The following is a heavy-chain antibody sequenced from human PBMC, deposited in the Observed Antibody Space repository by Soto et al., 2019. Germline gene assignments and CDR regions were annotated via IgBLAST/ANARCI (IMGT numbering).Heavy chain of an antibody. Sequence: SVKVSCKASGGTFSSYAISWVRQAPGQWLEWMGGIIPIFGTANYAQKFQGRVTITADDSTSTAYMELSSLRSEDTAVYYCARAIGRCTNGVCYDYYSYGMDVWGQGTTVTVSS. CDR1: GGTFSSYA. CDR2: IIPIFGTA. J-gene: IGHJ6*02. D-gene: IGHD2-8*01. V-gene: IGHV1-69*13. CDR3: ARAIGRCTNGVCYDYYSYGMDV.